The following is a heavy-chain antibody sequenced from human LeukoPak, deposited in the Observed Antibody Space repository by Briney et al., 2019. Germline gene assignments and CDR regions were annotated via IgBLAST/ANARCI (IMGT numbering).Heavy chain of an antibody. J-gene: IGHJ4*02. Sequence: PSETLSLTSAVYGGSFSGYYWSWIRQPPGKGLEWIGEINHSGSTNYNPSLKSRVTISVDTSKNQFSLKLSSVTAADTAVYYCARGSAADYWGQGTLVTVSS. V-gene: IGHV4-34*01. CDR1: GGSFSGYY. CDR3: ARGSAADY. CDR2: INHSGST.